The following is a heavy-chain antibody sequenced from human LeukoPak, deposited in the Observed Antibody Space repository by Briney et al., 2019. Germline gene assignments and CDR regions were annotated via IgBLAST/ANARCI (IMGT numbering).Heavy chain of an antibody. Sequence: ASVKVSCKASGYTFNNYGISWVRQAPGQGLEWMGWISGYNGDTNYAQKFQGRVTMTTDTSTSTAYMELRGLRSDDTAVYYCARDDMGSSSRYHYYGMDVWGQGTTVTVSS. CDR3: ARDDMGSSSRYHYYGMDV. J-gene: IGHJ6*02. CDR2: ISGYNGDT. CDR1: GYTFNNYG. V-gene: IGHV1-18*01. D-gene: IGHD2-2*01.